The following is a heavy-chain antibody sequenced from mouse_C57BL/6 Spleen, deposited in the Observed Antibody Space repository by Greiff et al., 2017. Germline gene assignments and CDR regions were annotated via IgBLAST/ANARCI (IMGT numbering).Heavy chain of an antibody. CDR3: ARRGVAYRNYVRYYAMDY. Sequence: QVQLQQPGAELVKPGASVKLSCKASGYTFTSYWMQWVKQRPGQGLEWIGDIDPSDSYTNYNQKFKGKATLTVDTSSSTAYMQLSRLTSEDSAVYDCARRGVAYRNYVRYYAMDYWGQGTSVTVSS. CDR1: GYTFTSYW. CDR2: IDPSDSYT. V-gene: IGHV1-50*01. J-gene: IGHJ4*01. D-gene: IGHD2-5*01.